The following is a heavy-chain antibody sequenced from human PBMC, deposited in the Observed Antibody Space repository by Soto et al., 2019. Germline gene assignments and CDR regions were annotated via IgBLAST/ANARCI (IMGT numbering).Heavy chain of an antibody. Sequence: ASVKVSCKASGYTFTGYYMHWVRQAPGQGLEWMGWINPNSGGTNYAQKFQGWVTMTRDTSISTAYMELSRLRSDDTAVYYCARDLGTHDFWSGYPLFDYWGQGTLVTVSS. CDR3: ARDLGTHDFWSGYPLFDY. CDR1: GYTFTGYY. J-gene: IGHJ4*02. CDR2: INPNSGGT. D-gene: IGHD3-3*01. V-gene: IGHV1-2*04.